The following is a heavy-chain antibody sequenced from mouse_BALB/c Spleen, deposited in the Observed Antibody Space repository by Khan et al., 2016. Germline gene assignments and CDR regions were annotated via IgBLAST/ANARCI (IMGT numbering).Heavy chain of an antibody. CDR1: GYSITSDYA. D-gene: IGHD1-2*01. V-gene: IGHV3-2*02. Sequence: EVQLQESGPGLVKPSQSLSLTCTVTGYSITSDYAWNWIRQFPGNKLEWMGYISYSGSTSYNPSLNSRISITRYTSKNHFFLQLNSVTTEDTATYYCARTADTLYYAMDYWGQGTSVTVSS. J-gene: IGHJ4*01. CDR2: ISYSGST. CDR3: ARTADTLYYAMDY.